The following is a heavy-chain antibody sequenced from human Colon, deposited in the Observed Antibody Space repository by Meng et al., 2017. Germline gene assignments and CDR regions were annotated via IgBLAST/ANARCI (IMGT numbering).Heavy chain of an antibody. CDR1: GFTFSSYA. V-gene: IGHV3-30*04. J-gene: IGHJ4*02. CDR3: ARVGLLWFGESYYFDY. CDR2: ISYDGSNK. D-gene: IGHD3-10*01. Sequence: GESLKISCAASGFTFSSYAMHWVRQAPGKGLEWVAVISYDGSNKYYADSVKGRFTISRDNSKNTLYLQMNGLRAEDTAVYYCARVGLLWFGESYYFDYWGQGTLVTVSS.